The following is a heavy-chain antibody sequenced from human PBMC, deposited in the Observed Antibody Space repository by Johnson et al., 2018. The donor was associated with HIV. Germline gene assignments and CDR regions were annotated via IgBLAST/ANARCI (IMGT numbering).Heavy chain of an antibody. V-gene: IGHV3-23*04. J-gene: IGHJ3*02. D-gene: IGHD6-25*01. Sequence: VQLVESGGGLVRPGGSLRLSCAASGFTFSSYAMNWVRQAPGKGLEWVSAISGSGGSTYYADSVKDRFTISRDTSKNTLCLHMNSLRAEDTAVYFCAKDLSSAPNDAFDIWGQGTMVTVSS. CDR1: GFTFSSYA. CDR2: ISGSGGST. CDR3: AKDLSSAPNDAFDI.